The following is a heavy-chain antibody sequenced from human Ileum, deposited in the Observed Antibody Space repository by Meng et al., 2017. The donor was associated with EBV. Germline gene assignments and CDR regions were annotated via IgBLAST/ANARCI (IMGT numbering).Heavy chain of an antibody. CDR1: GGSCNDYY. D-gene: IGHD4-23*01. V-gene: IGHV4-34*01. CDR2: IDQSGYT. CDR3: ARYGRCNGNSFYCFDP. J-gene: IGHJ5*02. Sequence: QHCGAAPLKPSDTLALTCAVYGGSCNDYYWTWLRQPPGKGLEWIGEIDQSGYTKFNPSLSSRATISRDTSNNQFSLRLNSVTAADTALYYCARYGRCNGNSFYCFDPWGQGTLVTVSS.